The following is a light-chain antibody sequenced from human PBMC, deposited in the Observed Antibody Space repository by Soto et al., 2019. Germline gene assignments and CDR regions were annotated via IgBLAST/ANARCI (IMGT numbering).Light chain of an antibody. CDR2: GAS. CDR3: QQYVSLPWA. V-gene: IGKV3-20*01. CDR1: QSVTNSF. J-gene: IGKJ1*01. Sequence: IVLPQSPGTVSLSPGERSTLSCMASQSVTNSFLAWYQQKPGQAPRLLIYGASRRATGIPDRFTGSGSGTDFTLTISRLEPEDFAVYYCQQYVSLPWAFGQGTKVDIK.